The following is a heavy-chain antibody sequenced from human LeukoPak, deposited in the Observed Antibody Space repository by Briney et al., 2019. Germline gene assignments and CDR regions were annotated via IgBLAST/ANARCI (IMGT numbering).Heavy chain of an antibody. V-gene: IGHV4-39*07. Sequence: SETLSLTCTVSGASISSGGYYWSWIRQPPGKGLEWIGEINHSGSTNYNPSLKSRVTISVDTSKNQFSLKLSSVTAADTAVYYCAGPGGRRGLKLASRVFDIWGQGTMVTVSS. D-gene: IGHD3-10*01. CDR1: GASISSGGYY. CDR2: INHSGST. J-gene: IGHJ3*02. CDR3: AGPGGRRGLKLASRVFDI.